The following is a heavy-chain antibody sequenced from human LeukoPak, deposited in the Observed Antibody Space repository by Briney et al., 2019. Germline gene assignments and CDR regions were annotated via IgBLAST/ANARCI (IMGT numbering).Heavy chain of an antibody. V-gene: IGHV4-59*04. CDR2: IYYSGTT. Sequence: PSETLSLTCTVSGGSISTYFWSWIRQTPGKGLEWIGYIYYSGTTNYNPSLKSRVTMSVDTSKNQFSLKLNSVTAADTAVYYCATPYSGGYHGLDIWGQGTMVTVSP. CDR3: ATPYSGGYHGLDI. CDR1: GGSISTYF. J-gene: IGHJ3*02. D-gene: IGHD1-26*01.